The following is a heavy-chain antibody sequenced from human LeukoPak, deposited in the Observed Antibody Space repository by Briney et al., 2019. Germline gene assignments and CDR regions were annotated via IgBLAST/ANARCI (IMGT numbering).Heavy chain of an antibody. J-gene: IGHJ4*02. D-gene: IGHD3-10*01. CDR1: GGSFSGYY. CDR2: INHSGST. V-gene: IGHV4-34*01. Sequence: SETLSLTCAVYGGSFSGYYWSWIRQPPGKGLEWIGEINHSGSTNYNPSLKSRVTISVDTSKNQFSLKLSSVTAADTAVYYCARYLWFGELSSHLDYWGQGTLVTVSS. CDR3: ARYLWFGELSSHLDY.